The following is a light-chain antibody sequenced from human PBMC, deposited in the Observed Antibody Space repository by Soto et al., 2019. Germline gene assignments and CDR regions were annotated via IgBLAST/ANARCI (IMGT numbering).Light chain of an antibody. Sequence: DIQMAHSPSTLSASVGDRVTITCRASQGIDSSFAWYQQKPGNAPKRLIYAASSLQSWVPSRFSGSGSGTEFTLTISNLQPEDFATYYCLQHNSYPLTFGGGTKVDIK. J-gene: IGKJ4*01. CDR3: LQHNSYPLT. CDR2: AAS. CDR1: QGIDSS. V-gene: IGKV1-17*02.